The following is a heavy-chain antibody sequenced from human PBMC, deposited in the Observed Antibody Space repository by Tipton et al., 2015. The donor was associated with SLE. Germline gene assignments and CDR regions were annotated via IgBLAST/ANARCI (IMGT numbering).Heavy chain of an antibody. V-gene: IGHV1-3*01. J-gene: IGHJ4*02. CDR3: ARLHMGGASDY. D-gene: IGHD1-26*01. CDR2: INAGNGNT. Sequence: QVQLVQSGAEVKKPGASVKVSCKASGYTFSSYAIDWVRQAPGQRPEWMGWINAGNGNTKLSQKFQGRLTITRDTSASTAYMELMSLRSDDTAVYYCARLHMGGASDYWGQGSLVSVSS. CDR1: GYTFSSYA.